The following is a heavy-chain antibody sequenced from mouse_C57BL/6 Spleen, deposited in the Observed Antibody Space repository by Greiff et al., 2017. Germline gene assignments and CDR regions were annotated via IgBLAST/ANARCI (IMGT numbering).Heavy chain of an antibody. CDR3: ARGDAYYSKRGYAMDY. V-gene: IGHV1-55*01. CDR1: GYTFTSYW. Sequence: QVQLQQPGAELVKPGASVKMSCKASGYTFTSYWITWVKQRPGQGLEWIGDIYPGSGSTNYNEKFKSKATLTVDTSSSTAYMQLSSLTSEDSAVYYCARGDAYYSKRGYAMDYWGQGTSVTVSS. CDR2: IYPGSGST. D-gene: IGHD2-5*01. J-gene: IGHJ4*01.